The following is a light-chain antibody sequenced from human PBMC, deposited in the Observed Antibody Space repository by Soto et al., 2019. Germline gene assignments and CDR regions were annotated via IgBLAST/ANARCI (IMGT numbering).Light chain of an antibody. J-gene: IGLJ2*01. Sequence: QSVLTRPASGSGSPGQSITISCTGTRSDIGAYNFVSWYQQHPGEVPKLILYDVNVRPSGVSNRFSGSKSGNTASLTISGLQAEDEADYYCTSWTTSTTMIFGGGTKLTVL. CDR3: TSWTTSTTMI. CDR1: RSDIGAYNF. CDR2: DVN. V-gene: IGLV2-14*03.